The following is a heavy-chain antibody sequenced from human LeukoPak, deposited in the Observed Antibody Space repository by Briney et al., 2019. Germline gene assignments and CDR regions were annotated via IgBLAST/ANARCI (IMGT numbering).Heavy chain of an antibody. D-gene: IGHD3-10*01. CDR1: GFTFSSYS. V-gene: IGHV3-21*01. CDR2: ISSSSSYI. CDR3: ARRSAWFGEAPPDY. J-gene: IGHJ4*02. Sequence: GGPLRLSCAASGFTFSSYSMNWVRQAPGKGLEWVSSISSSSSYIYYADSVKGRFTISRDNAKNSLYLQMNSLRAEDTAVYHCARRSAWFGEAPPDYWGQGTLVTVSS.